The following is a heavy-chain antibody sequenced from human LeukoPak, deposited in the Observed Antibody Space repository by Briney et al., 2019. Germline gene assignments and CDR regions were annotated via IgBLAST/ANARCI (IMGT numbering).Heavy chain of an antibody. CDR2: IIPIFDTA. V-gene: IGHV1-69*13. Sequence: SVKVSCKASGGTFSSYAISWVRQAPGQGLEWMGGIIPIFDTANYAQKFQGRVTITADGSTSTAYMELSSLRSEDTAVYYCATDRGIEQWLPRSSWFDPWGQGTLVTVSS. CDR3: ATDRGIEQWLPRSSWFDP. CDR1: GGTFSSYA. D-gene: IGHD6-19*01. J-gene: IGHJ5*02.